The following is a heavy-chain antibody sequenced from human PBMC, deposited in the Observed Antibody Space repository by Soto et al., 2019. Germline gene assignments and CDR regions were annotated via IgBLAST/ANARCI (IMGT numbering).Heavy chain of an antibody. D-gene: IGHD3-10*01. CDR2: ISAYNGNT. CDR3: ARVSTVWFGAYYYGMDV. J-gene: IGHJ6*02. V-gene: IGHV1-18*01. CDR1: GYTFTSYG. Sequence: QVQLVQSGAEVKKPGASVKVSCKASGYTFTSYGINWVRQAPGQGLEWMGWISAYNGNTNYAPKPQGRVTMTPDTPTTTAYMELRSLRSDDTAVYYCARVSTVWFGAYYYGMDVWGQGTTVTVSS.